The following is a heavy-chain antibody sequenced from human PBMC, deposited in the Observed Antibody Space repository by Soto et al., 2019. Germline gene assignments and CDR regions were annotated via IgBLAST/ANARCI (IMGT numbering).Heavy chain of an antibody. CDR1: GYTFTNYA. J-gene: IGHJ4*02. Sequence: QVQLVQSGAEVKKPGASLKVSCKASGYTFTNYAISWVRQAPGQGLEWMGWISAYNGNTDYSQKVQGRVTMTTDTSTSTAYMELRSLRSDDTAVYYWARESGSGSYYPFDYWGQGTLVTVSS. D-gene: IGHD3-10*01. V-gene: IGHV1-18*01. CDR3: ARESGSGSYYPFDY. CDR2: ISAYNGNT.